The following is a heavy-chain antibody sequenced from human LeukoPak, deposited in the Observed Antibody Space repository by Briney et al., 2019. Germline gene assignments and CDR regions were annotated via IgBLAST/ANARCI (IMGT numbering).Heavy chain of an antibody. CDR3: ARHCSDGSCYEY. D-gene: IGHD2-15*01. CDR2: IDYSGKT. V-gene: IGHV4-39*01. J-gene: IGHJ4*02. Sequence: SETLSLTCTVSGGSIGSSRFYWGWLRQPPGKGLEWTGSIDYSGKTFYNPSLKSRVTISVDTSKNQFSLKLSSVTAADTAVYYCARHCSDGSCYEYWGQGALVTVSS. CDR1: GGSIGSSRFY.